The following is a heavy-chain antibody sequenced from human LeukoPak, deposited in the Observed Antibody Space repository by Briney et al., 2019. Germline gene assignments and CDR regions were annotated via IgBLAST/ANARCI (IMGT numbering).Heavy chain of an antibody. CDR1: GGSFSGYY. J-gene: IGHJ6*02. CDR2: INHSGST. Sequence: PSETLSLTCAVYGGSFSGYYWSWIRQPPGKGLEWIGEINHSGSTNYNPSLKSRVTISVDTSKNQFSLKLSSVTAADTAVYYCARPLPRPGIGDMDVWGQGTTVTVSS. D-gene: IGHD1-14*01. V-gene: IGHV4-34*01. CDR3: ARPLPRPGIGDMDV.